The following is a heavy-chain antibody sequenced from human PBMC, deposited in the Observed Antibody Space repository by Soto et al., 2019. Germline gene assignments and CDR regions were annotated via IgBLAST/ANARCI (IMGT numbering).Heavy chain of an antibody. V-gene: IGHV3-72*01. J-gene: IGHJ4*02. CDR1: GFTLSDHF. D-gene: IGHD4-4*01. CDR2: TKHKSASYTT. Sequence: GGSLRLSCAASGFTLSDHFMEWVRQSPGKGREWVGRTKHKSASYTTDYAASVNGRFTISTDDSKNSLYLQMNSLKTADTAMHYCVTLQFSRWFYWGLGTLVTVSS. CDR3: VTLQFSRWFY.